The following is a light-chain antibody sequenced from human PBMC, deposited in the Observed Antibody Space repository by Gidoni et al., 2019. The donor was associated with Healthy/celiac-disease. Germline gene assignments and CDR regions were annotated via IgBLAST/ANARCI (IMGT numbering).Light chain of an antibody. CDR3: QQCYSTPLT. CDR1: QCVLYSSNNKYY. Sequence: DIVMTQSPDSLAASLGETATSNCKSSQCVLYSSNNKYYLAWYQQKPGQPPKLLICWASTRESGVHDQFGGSGSRTDFTLTISSLQAEDVAVYYCQQCYSTPLTFGGGTKVEIK. V-gene: IGKV4-1*01. J-gene: IGKJ4*01. CDR2: WAS.